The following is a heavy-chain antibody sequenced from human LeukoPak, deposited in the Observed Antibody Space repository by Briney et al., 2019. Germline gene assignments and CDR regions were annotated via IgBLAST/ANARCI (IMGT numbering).Heavy chain of an antibody. V-gene: IGHV3-23*01. CDR2: MSSSDDGR. D-gene: IGHD3-3*01. Sequence: GGSLRLSCATSGFSFSSYAMSWVRQAPGKGLEWVSAMSSSDDGRYYAASVRGRFTISRDTSRSTLYLQMNSLRAEDAAVYYCARLRYNDFWSGHWKYYYYMDVWGKGTTVTVSS. CDR3: ARLRYNDFWSGHWKYYYYMDV. CDR1: GFSFSSYA. J-gene: IGHJ6*03.